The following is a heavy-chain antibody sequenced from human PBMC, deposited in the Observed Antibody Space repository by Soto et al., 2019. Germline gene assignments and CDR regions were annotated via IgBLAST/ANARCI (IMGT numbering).Heavy chain of an antibody. J-gene: IGHJ6*02. D-gene: IGHD3-3*01. V-gene: IGHV4-61*01. Sequence: SETLSLTCAVSGGSVSSGSYYWSWIRQPPGKGLEWIGYIYYSGSTNYNPSLKSRVTISVDTSKNQFSLKLSSVTAADTAVYYCARDQSVLRFLEWSAPSSYYYGMDVWGQGTTVTVSS. CDR3: ARDQSVLRFLEWSAPSSYYYGMDV. CDR2: IYYSGST. CDR1: GGSVSSGSYY.